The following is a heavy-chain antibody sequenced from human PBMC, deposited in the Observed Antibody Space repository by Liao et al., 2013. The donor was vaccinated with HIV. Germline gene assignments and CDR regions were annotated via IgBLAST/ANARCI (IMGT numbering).Heavy chain of an antibody. J-gene: IGHJ4*02. CDR1: GGSISSSTYY. CDR2: IYYSGST. CDR3: ARENGVVIYFDY. V-gene: IGHV4-39*07. D-gene: IGHD3-3*01. Sequence: QLQLQESGPGLVKPSETLSLTCTVSGGSISSSTYYWGWIRQPPGKGLEWIGIIYYSGSTYYNPSLKSRVTISVDTSRNQFSLKLSSVTAADTAVYYCARENGVVIYFDYWGQGTLVTVSS.